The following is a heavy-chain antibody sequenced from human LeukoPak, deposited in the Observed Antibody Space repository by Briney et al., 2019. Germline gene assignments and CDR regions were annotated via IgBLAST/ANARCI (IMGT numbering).Heavy chain of an antibody. D-gene: IGHD1-26*01. CDR3: ARRIVGATTFDY. V-gene: IGHV4-39*07. CDR1: AASISSSSHH. Sequence: SETLSLTCTISAASISSSSHHWGWIRQPPGKGLEWIGEINHCGSTNYNPSLKSRVTISVDTSKNQFSLKLSSVTAADTAVYHCARRIVGATTFDYWGQGTLVTVSS. J-gene: IGHJ4*02. CDR2: INHCGST.